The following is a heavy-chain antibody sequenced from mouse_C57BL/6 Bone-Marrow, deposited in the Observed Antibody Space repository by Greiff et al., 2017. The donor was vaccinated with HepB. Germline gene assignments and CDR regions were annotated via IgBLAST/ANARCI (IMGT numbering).Heavy chain of an antibody. V-gene: IGHV1-82*01. CDR3: ARNTGSPFAY. D-gene: IGHD1-1*01. J-gene: IGHJ3*01. Sequence: VHLVESGPELVKPGASVKISCKASGYAFSSSWMNWVKQRPGKGLEWIGRIYPGDGDTNYNGKFKGKATLTADKSSSTAYMQLSSLTSEDSAVYFCARNTGSPFAYWGQGTLVTVSA. CDR2: IYPGDGDT. CDR1: GYAFSSSW.